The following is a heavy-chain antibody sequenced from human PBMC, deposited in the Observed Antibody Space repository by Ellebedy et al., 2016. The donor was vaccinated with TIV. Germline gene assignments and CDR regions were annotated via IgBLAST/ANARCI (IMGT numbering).Heavy chain of an antibody. D-gene: IGHD5-18*01. V-gene: IGHV3-23*01. Sequence: PGGSLRLSCAASGFSFSSYAMSWVRQAPGKGLEWVSSIVGSGGSRYADSVKGRFTISRDNSKSTLDLQMSSLRAEDTAVYYCAKDRTPGDGYWVFDFWGQGTLVTVST. CDR3: AKDRTPGDGYWVFDF. CDR1: GFSFSSYA. CDR2: IVGSGGSR. J-gene: IGHJ4*02.